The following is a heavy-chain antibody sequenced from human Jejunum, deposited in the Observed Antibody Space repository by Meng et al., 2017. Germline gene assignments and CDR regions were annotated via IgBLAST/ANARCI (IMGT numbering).Heavy chain of an antibody. J-gene: IGHJ4*02. CDR2: VYYSGHT. D-gene: IGHD1-26*01. CDR1: GDSVSSDNYY. CDR3: ARTPLYSGSYYFDP. Sequence: QVQLQGLGPGLVRPSETLSLTCTVSGDSVSSDNYYWSWIRQPPGKGLEWIGYVYYSGHTDCNPSLKSRLSISIDTSKNHFSLKLSSVTAADTAVYYCARTPLYSGSYYFDPWGQGALVTVSS. V-gene: IGHV4-61*03.